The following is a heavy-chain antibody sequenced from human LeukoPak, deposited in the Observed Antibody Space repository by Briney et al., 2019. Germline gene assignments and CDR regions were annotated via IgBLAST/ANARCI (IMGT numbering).Heavy chain of an antibody. V-gene: IGHV1-18*01. CDR3: ARDSRIAAAGNAFDI. Sequence: ASVKVSCKASGYTFTSYGISWVRQAPGQGLEWMGWISAYNGNTNYAQKLQGRVTMTTDTSTSTAYMELRSLRSDDTAVYCCARDSRIAAAGNAFDIWGQGTMVTVSS. CDR1: GYTFTSYG. CDR2: ISAYNGNT. J-gene: IGHJ3*02. D-gene: IGHD6-13*01.